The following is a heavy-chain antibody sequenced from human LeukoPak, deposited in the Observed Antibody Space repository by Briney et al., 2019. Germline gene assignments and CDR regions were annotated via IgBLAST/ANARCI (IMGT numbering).Heavy chain of an antibody. Sequence: GGSLRLSCAASGFTFSSYAMHWVRQAPGKGLEWVAVISYDGSNKYYADSVKGRFTISRDNSKNTLYLQMNSLRAEDTAVYYCAEDEYSGYDLYYFDYWGQGTLVTVSS. CDR1: GFTFSSYA. CDR2: ISYDGSNK. V-gene: IGHV3-30-3*01. D-gene: IGHD5-12*01. CDR3: AEDEYSGYDLYYFDY. J-gene: IGHJ4*02.